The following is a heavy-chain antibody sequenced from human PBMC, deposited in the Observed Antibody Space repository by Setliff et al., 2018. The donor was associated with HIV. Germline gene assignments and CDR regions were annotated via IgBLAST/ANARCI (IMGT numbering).Heavy chain of an antibody. CDR1: GYTFTGYY. D-gene: IGHD1-26*01. V-gene: IGHV1-2*02. J-gene: IGHJ6*03. CDR3: ARGVWELPPYYMDV. Sequence: ASVKVSCKASGYTFTGYYVHWVRQAPGQGLEWMGWINPNSGGTNYAQKFQGRVTMTRDTSISTVHMELSRLTSDDTAVYYCARGVWELPPYYMDVWGKGTTVTVSS. CDR2: INPNSGGT.